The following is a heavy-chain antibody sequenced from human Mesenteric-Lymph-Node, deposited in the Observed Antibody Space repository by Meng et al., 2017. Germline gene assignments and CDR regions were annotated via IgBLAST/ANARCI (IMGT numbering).Heavy chain of an antibody. Sequence: VWVVWSGPEATNQWASQKASCTSSRYSLTGYYMDWGRQAPGQGLEWLGWINPNHGGTNYAQKFQGRDTMTRDTSISTAYMELSRLGSYDTAVYYCASVFGRPFHWFDPWGQGTLVTVSS. CDR1: RYSLTGYY. J-gene: IGHJ5*02. V-gene: IGHV1-2*02. CDR2: INPNHGGT. CDR3: ASVFGRPFHWFDP. D-gene: IGHD3-3*01.